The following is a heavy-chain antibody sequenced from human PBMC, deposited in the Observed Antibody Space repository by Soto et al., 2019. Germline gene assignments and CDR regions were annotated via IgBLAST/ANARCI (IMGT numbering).Heavy chain of an antibody. V-gene: IGHV3-48*03. Sequence: EVQLVESGGGLVQPGGSLRLSCAASGFTFSSYEMNWVRQAPGKGLEWVSYISSSGSTIYYADSVKGRFTISRDNANNSLYLQMNSLRAEDTAVYYCARVHYYDSSGYYCRAFDIWGQGTMVTVSS. D-gene: IGHD3-22*01. J-gene: IGHJ3*02. CDR3: ARVHYYDSSGYYCRAFDI. CDR1: GFTFSSYE. CDR2: ISSSGSTI.